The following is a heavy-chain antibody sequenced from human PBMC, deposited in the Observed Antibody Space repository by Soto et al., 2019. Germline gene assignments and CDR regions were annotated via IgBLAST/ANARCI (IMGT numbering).Heavy chain of an antibody. CDR2: ISAIGGNT. D-gene: IGHD2-8*01. CDR1: GFIVSGNYMSNNY. J-gene: IGHJ3*01. V-gene: IGHV3-23*01. CDR3: AKDRGGYCTNGICFYDAFDL. Sequence: GGSLRLSCVGSGFIVSGNYMSNNYMSWVRQAPGKGLEWVSVISAIGGNTYYADSVKGRFTISKDNSKSTLYLQMDTLRAEDTAVYYCAKDRGGYCTNGICFYDAFDLWGQGTMVTVSS.